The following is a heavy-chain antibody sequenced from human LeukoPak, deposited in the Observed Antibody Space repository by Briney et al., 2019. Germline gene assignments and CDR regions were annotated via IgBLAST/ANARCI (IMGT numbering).Heavy chain of an antibody. J-gene: IGHJ4*02. D-gene: IGHD6-13*01. CDR3: ATGAGTAAPGSGEVFFDY. V-gene: IGHV1-24*01. Sequence: ASVKVSCKVSGYTLTELSMHWVRQAPGKGLEWMGGFDPEDGETIYAQKFQGRVTMTEDTSTDTAYMELSSLRSDDTAMYYCATGAGTAAPGSGEVFFDYWGQGTLVTVSS. CDR1: GYTLTELS. CDR2: FDPEDGET.